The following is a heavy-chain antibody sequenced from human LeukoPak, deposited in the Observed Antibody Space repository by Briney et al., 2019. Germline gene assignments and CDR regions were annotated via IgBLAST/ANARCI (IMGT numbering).Heavy chain of an antibody. Sequence: SETLSLTCTVSGGSISSYYWSWIRQPPGKGLEWIGYIYYSGSTNYNPSLKSRVTISVDTSKNQFSLKLSSVTAADTAVYCCARCIAVGECGYWGQGTLVTVSS. J-gene: IGHJ4*02. V-gene: IGHV4-59*01. CDR2: IYYSGST. CDR1: GGSISSYY. D-gene: IGHD6-19*01. CDR3: ARCIAVGECGY.